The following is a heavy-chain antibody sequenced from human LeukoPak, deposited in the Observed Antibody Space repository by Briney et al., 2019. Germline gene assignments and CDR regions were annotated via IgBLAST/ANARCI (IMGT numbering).Heavy chain of an antibody. CDR2: INHSGTT. D-gene: IGHD2-8*01. CDR3: ARATPPAGPTNMRNWPRVPGCMDV. V-gene: IGHV4-34*01. Sequence: SETLSLTCAVYGGSFSGYYWSWIRQPPSNLREWIGEINHSGTTNYNPSLRSRVTISVETSKKQFSLKLSSVNAADTAVYYCARATPPAGPTNMRNWPRVPGCMDVWGKGTTVTVSS. J-gene: IGHJ6*04. CDR1: GGSFSGYY.